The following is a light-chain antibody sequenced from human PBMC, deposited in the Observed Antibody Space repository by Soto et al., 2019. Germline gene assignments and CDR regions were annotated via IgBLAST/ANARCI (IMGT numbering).Light chain of an antibody. V-gene: IGLV2-14*01. CDR2: EVT. CDR3: SSYTSRNIPV. CDR1: SSDIGGYNA. J-gene: IGLJ2*01. Sequence: QSVLTQPASVSGSPGQTITISCTGTSSDIGGYNAVSWYQHHPGKAPKLIIYEVTHRPSGVSDRFSASKSGNTASLTISGLQAEDEADYYCSSYTSRNIPVFGGGTKVTVL.